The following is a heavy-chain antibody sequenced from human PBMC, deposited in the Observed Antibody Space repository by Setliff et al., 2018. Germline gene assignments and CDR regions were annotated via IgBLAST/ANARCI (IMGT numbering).Heavy chain of an antibody. D-gene: IGHD2-2*01. CDR1: TFALSSYW. Sequence: PGGSLRLSCAASTFALSSYWMNWVRQAPGKGLEWVSSIDTSSSYIYYADSVKGRFTISRDNAENSLYLQMNSLRAEDTAVYYCARSESCGATNCSPFDYWGQGTLVTVSS. J-gene: IGHJ4*02. V-gene: IGHV3-21*01. CDR3: ARSESCGATNCSPFDY. CDR2: IDTSSSYI.